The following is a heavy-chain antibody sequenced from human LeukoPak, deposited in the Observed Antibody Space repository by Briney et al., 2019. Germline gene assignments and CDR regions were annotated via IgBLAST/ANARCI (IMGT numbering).Heavy chain of an antibody. D-gene: IGHD3/OR15-3a*01. CDR3: AKEIRDFWTQKMYYFDY. Sequence: GGSLRLSCAASGFTFSSYGMHWVRQAPGKGLEWVAVIWYDGSNKYYADSVKGRFTISRDNSKNTLYLQMNSLRAEDTAVYYCAKEIRDFWTQKMYYFDYWGQGTLVTVSS. CDR1: GFTFSSYG. J-gene: IGHJ4*02. V-gene: IGHV3-33*06. CDR2: IWYDGSNK.